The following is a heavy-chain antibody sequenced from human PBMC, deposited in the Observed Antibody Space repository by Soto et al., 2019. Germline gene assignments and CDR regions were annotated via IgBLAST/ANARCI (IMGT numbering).Heavy chain of an antibody. Sequence: GGSLRLSCTASGFTFSNYAMSWVRQAPGKGLEWVSAITRTDSTYYADSVKGRFTISRDNSRNTLYLQMNSLGAEDAALYYCAKALVGEVGATDYWHQGPMVTVSS. CDR2: ITRTDST. J-gene: IGHJ4*02. V-gene: IGHV3-23*01. CDR1: GFTFSNYA. CDR3: AKALVGEVGATDY. D-gene: IGHD1-26*01.